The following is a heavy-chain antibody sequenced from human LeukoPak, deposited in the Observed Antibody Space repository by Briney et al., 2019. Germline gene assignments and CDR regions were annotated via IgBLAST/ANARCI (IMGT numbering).Heavy chain of an antibody. CDR3: ARDRPGGGINGMDV. J-gene: IGHJ6*02. Sequence: GRSLRLSCAPSGFTFRSYGMHWVRQAPGKGLEWVAAIWSDGSSNNYADSVMGRFTISRDNSKNTLYLQMDSLRAEDTAVYYWARDRPGGGINGMDVWGQGTTVTVSS. V-gene: IGHV3-33*01. D-gene: IGHD3-16*01. CDR1: GFTFRSYG. CDR2: IWSDGSSN.